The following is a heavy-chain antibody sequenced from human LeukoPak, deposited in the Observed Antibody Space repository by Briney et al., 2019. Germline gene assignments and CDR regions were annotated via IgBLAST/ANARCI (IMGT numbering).Heavy chain of an antibody. Sequence: SQTLSLTCTVSGGSISSGSYYWSWIRQPAGKGLEWIGRIYTSGSTNYNPSLKSRVTISVDTSKNQFSLKLSSVTAADTAVYYCARDRLGNFDWFPYYFDYWGQGTLVTVSS. V-gene: IGHV4-61*02. D-gene: IGHD3-9*01. CDR2: IYTSGST. CDR3: ARDRLGNFDWFPYYFDY. J-gene: IGHJ4*02. CDR1: GGSISSGSYY.